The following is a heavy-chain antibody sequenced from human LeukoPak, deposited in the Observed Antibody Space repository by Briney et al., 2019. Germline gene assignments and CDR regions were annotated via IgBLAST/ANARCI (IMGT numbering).Heavy chain of an antibody. D-gene: IGHD3-22*01. V-gene: IGHV3-30-3*01. CDR3: AKDGQHNSSAHQFDY. J-gene: IGHJ4*02. CDR2: ISYDGSNK. CDR1: GFTFSSYA. Sequence: GGSLRLSCAASGFTFSSYAMHWVRQAPGKGLEWVAVISYDGSNKYYADSVKGRFTISRDNSKNTLYLQMNSLRAEDTAVYYCAKDGQHNSSAHQFDYWGQGTLVTVSS.